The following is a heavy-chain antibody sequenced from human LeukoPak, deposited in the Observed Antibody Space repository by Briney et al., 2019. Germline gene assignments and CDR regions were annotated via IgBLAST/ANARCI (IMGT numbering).Heavy chain of an antibody. CDR1: GFSFSITW. CDR3: ARDWYHAIDQ. V-gene: IGHV3-74*03. J-gene: IGHJ4*02. Sequence: PGGSLRLSCAVSGFSFSITWMHWVRQVLGQGLVWVARITSDGTSISYAESVKGRFTISRDNAKDTLYLQMNSLRVDDTAVYYCARDWYHAIDQWGQGTLVTVSS. D-gene: IGHD2-2*01. CDR2: ITSDGTSI.